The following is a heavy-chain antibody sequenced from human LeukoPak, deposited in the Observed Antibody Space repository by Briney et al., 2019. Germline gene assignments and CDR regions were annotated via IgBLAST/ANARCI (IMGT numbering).Heavy chain of an antibody. D-gene: IGHD3-9*01. Sequence: PGESLKISCKGSGYSFNTYWIAWVRQMPGKGLEWMGIIYPGDSDIRYSPFFQGQVTISADESISTTYLQWSSLKASDAAMYYCARQADYNILTGYFKGHLDYWGQGTLVTVSS. CDR1: GYSFNTYW. J-gene: IGHJ4*02. CDR2: IYPGDSDI. V-gene: IGHV5-51*01. CDR3: ARQADYNILTGYFKGHLDY.